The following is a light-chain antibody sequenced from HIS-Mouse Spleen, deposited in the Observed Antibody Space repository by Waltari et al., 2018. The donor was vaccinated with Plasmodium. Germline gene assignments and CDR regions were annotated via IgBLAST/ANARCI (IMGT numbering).Light chain of an antibody. Sequence: DIQMTQSPSSLSASVGDRVTITCRASQSISNYLNWDQQKPGKAPKFLIYAASTWQSGVTSRFSGSGSGTDFTLTISSLQPEDFATYYCQQSYSTWTFGQGTKVEIK. CDR1: QSISNY. CDR2: AAS. CDR3: QQSYSTWT. V-gene: IGKV1-39*01. J-gene: IGKJ1*01.